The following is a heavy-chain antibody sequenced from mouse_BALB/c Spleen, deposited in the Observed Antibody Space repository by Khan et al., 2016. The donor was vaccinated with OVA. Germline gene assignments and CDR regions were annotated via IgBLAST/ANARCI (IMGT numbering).Heavy chain of an antibody. J-gene: IGHJ3*01. CDR3: TRGGYSSFAY. CDR2: IYPGNSDT. CDR1: GYIFTSYL. V-gene: IGHV1-5*01. Sequence: EVQLQQSGTVLARPGASVRMSCKASGYIFTSYLIHWVKQRPGQGLEWIGDIYPGNSDTIYNQKFKDKAKLTADTSASTAYMELSSLTNEDSAVXYCTRGGYSSFAYWGQGTLVTVSA. D-gene: IGHD1-3*01.